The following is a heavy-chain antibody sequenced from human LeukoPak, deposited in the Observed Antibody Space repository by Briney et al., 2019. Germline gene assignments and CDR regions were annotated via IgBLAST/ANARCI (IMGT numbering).Heavy chain of an antibody. CDR1: GYTFTNYL. V-gene: IGHV1-46*01. CDR2: ITPSVDTT. Sequence: ASVEVSCKASGYTFTNYLLHWVRQAHGQGLEWVGRITPSVDTTNYAQKFRDRVTMSRDTSTSTVYMELSSLRSEDTAVYHCVREESGGYFDYWGQGTLVTVSS. J-gene: IGHJ4*02. CDR3: VREESGGYFDY. D-gene: IGHD2-8*02.